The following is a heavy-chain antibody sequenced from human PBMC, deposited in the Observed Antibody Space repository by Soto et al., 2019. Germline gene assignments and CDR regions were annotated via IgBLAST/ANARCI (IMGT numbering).Heavy chain of an antibody. CDR3: ARAPEGFAAALDY. CDR2: ISSSGSFI. J-gene: IGHJ4*02. D-gene: IGHD6-13*01. V-gene: IGHV3-21*01. Sequence: GGSLRLSCAASGFTFRTYCMNWVRRAPGGGLEWVASISSSGSFIYYADSVKGRFTISRDDAEKSLYLQMNSLRAEDTALYYCARAPEGFAAALDYWGQGTLVTVSS. CDR1: GFTFRTYC.